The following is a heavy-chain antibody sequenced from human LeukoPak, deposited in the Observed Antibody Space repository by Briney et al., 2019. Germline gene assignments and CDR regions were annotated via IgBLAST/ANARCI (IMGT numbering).Heavy chain of an antibody. CDR3: AKEGGYSYGYGTAHHLDY. D-gene: IGHD5-18*01. Sequence: GGSLRLSCAASGFTFSSYGMHWVRQAPGKGLEWVAFIRYDGSNKYYADSVKGRFTISRVNSKNTLYLQMNSLRAEDTAVYYCAKEGGYSYGYGTAHHLDYWGQGTLVTVSS. V-gene: IGHV3-30*02. CDR2: IRYDGSNK. J-gene: IGHJ4*02. CDR1: GFTFSSYG.